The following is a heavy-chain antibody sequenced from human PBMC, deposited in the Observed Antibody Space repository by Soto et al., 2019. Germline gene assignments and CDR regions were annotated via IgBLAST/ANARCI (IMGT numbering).Heavy chain of an antibody. V-gene: IGHV3-23*01. CDR3: ARKVLGSTSRPDWWYFDL. J-gene: IGHJ2*01. CDR2: ISGGGDRT. CDR1: GFTFINYA. D-gene: IGHD2-2*01. Sequence: EVQLLESGGGLVQPGGSLRLSCVGSGFTFINYAMNWVRQTPGKGLEWVSTISGGGDRTFDADTVKGRFTISRDNSKNTVNLQMNSLRADDTAVYYCARKVLGSTSRPDWWYFDLCGRGTLVTVSS.